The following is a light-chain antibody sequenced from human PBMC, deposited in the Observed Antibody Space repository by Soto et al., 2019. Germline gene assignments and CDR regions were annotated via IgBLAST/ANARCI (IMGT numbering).Light chain of an antibody. J-gene: IGLJ1*01. CDR3: TSYTSDSTYV. CDR2: DVS. Sequence: QGGRNHPASGSWVPGQGSPISCTGTSPDVGRYNYVSWYQQHPGKAPKLIVYDVSNRPSWVSNRFSGSKSGITASLTISGLQAEDEADYYCTSYTSDSTYVFGTGTKVTVL. V-gene: IGLV2-14*01. CDR1: SPDVGRYNY.